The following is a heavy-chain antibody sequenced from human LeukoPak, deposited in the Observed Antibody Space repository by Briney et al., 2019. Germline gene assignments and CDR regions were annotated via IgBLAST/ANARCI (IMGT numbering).Heavy chain of an antibody. V-gene: IGHV3-21*01. Sequence: GGSLRLSCAASGFTFSSYSMNWVRQAPGKGLEWVSSISSSSSYIYYADSVKGRFTISRDNAKNSLYLQMNSLRAEDTAVYYCARDTASGYGEKSFDIWGQGTMVTVSS. D-gene: IGHD4-17*01. J-gene: IGHJ3*02. CDR3: ARDTASGYGEKSFDI. CDR1: GFTFSSYS. CDR2: ISSSSSYI.